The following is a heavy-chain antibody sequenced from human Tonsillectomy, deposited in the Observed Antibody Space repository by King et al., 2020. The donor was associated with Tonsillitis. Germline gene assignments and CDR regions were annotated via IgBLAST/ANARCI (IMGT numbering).Heavy chain of an antibody. CDR2: INHSGST. D-gene: IGHD4-17*01. Sequence: VQLQQWGAGLLKPSETLSLTCAVYGGSFSVYYGSWIRQPPGKGLEWIGEINHSGSTNYNPSLKSRVTISVDTSKNQFSLKLSSVTAADTAVYYCARAPPYGDYAWFDPWGQGTLVTVSS. V-gene: IGHV4-34*01. CDR3: ARAPPYGDYAWFDP. J-gene: IGHJ5*02. CDR1: GGSFSVYY.